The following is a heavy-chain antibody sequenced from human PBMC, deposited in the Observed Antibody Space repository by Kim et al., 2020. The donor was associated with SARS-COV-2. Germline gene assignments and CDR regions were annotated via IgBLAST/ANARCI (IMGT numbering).Heavy chain of an antibody. CDR2: IYSVGST. Sequence: GGSLRLSCAASGFTVSGNYMSWVRQAPGKGLEWVSFIYSVGSTYYSAASVRGRTTISNNTTNTLLHQLISLLTADATVYYYSSKRIQDLRRLDYWRQGT. V-gene: IGHV3-66*01. D-gene: IGHD2-15*01. CDR3: SSKRIQDLRRLDY. J-gene: IGHJ4*02. CDR1: GFTVSGNY.